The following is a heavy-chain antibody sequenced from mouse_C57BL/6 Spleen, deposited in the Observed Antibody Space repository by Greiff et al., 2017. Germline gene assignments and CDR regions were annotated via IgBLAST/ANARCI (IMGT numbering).Heavy chain of an antibody. Sequence: VQLKESGPELVKPGASVKISCKASGYSFTDYNMNWVKQSNGKSLEWIGVINPNYGTSSYNQKFKGKATFTVDPSSSTAYMQLNSLTSEDSAVYYCAGDYYYGSDAYWGQGTLVTVSA. CDR1: GYSFTDYN. CDR2: INPNYGTS. V-gene: IGHV1-39*01. D-gene: IGHD1-1*01. J-gene: IGHJ3*01. CDR3: AGDYYYGSDAY.